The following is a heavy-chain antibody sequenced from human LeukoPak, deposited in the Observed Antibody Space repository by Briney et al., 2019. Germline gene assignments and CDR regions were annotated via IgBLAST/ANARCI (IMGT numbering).Heavy chain of an antibody. CDR3: AKGDCGGTCLLIDN. V-gene: IGHV3-23*01. CDR2: ITGSGATT. J-gene: IGHJ4*02. CDR1: GFTFSGYA. D-gene: IGHD2-15*01. Sequence: PGGSLSLSCAASGFTFSGYAMSWVRQAPGKGLEWVSLITGSGATTYYADSVRGRFTVSRDNSKNTLYLQMNSLRAEDTAVYFCAKGDCGGTCLLIDNWGQGTLVTVSS.